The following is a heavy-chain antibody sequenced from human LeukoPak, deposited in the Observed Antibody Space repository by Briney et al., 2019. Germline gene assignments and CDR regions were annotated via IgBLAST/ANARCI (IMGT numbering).Heavy chain of an antibody. CDR1: GFTFSSYE. CDR2: ISSSGSTI. CDR3: AREMWHGGNAPLLAPLDY. Sequence: GGSLRLSCAASGFTFSSYEMSWVRQAPGKGLEWVSYISSSGSTIYYADSVKGRFTISRDNAKNSLYLQMNSLRAEETAVYYCAREMWHGGNAPLLAPLDYWGQGTLVTVSS. V-gene: IGHV3-48*03. J-gene: IGHJ4*02. D-gene: IGHD4-23*01.